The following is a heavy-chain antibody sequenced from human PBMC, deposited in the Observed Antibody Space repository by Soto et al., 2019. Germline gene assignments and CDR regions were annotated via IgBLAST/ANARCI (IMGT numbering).Heavy chain of an antibody. V-gene: IGHV3-72*01. J-gene: IGHJ4*02. CDR2: SRNKANSYST. CDR3: ARFSGSYTRGLDY. D-gene: IGHD1-26*01. CDR1: GFTFSDHY. Sequence: EVQLVESGGGLVQPGGSLRLSCAASGFTFSDHYMDWVRQAPGKGLEGFGRSRNKANSYSTEYAASVKGRFTISRDESKNSLYLQMNSLKTEDTAVYYCARFSGSYTRGLDYWGQGTLVTVSS.